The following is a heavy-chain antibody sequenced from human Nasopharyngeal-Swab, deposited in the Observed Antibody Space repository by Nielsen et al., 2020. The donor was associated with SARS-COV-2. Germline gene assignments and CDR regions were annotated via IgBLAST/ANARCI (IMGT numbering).Heavy chain of an antibody. CDR3: ARGYRFGDY. V-gene: IGHV3-66*01. J-gene: IGHJ4*02. CDR1: GFAVTTNH. D-gene: IGHD5-18*01. CDR2: IYSGGIT. Sequence: GGSLRLSCAASGFAVTTNHITWVRQAPGRGLEWISVIYSGGITYYADSVKGRFTISRDNFGNTISLQMNSLRGEDTAVNYCARGYRFGDYWGQGSLVTVSS.